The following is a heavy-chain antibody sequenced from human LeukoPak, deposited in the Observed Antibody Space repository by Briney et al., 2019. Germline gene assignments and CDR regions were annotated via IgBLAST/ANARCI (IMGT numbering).Heavy chain of an antibody. V-gene: IGHV3-30*19. CDR1: GFTFSSYG. D-gene: IGHD3-22*01. Sequence: GGSLRLPCAASGFTFSSYGMHWVRQAPGKGLEWVAVISYDGSNKYYADSVKGRFTISRDNSKNTLYLQMNSLRAEDTAVYYCARDGYYYDSSGYLLRYYYGMDVWGQGTTVTVSS. CDR3: ARDGYYYDSSGYLLRYYYGMDV. J-gene: IGHJ6*02. CDR2: ISYDGSNK.